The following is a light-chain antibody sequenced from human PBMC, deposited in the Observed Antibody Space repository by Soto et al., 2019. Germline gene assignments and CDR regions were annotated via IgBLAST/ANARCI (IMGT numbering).Light chain of an antibody. CDR2: GTS. CDR3: QQRSNWPIT. V-gene: IGKV3D-20*02. J-gene: IGKJ1*01. Sequence: IVMTQSPATLSVSPGERATLSCRASQSVSSSYLAWYQQKPGQAPRLLIYGTSNRATGIPARFSGSGSGTDFTLTISSLEPEDFAVYYCQQRSNWPITFGQGTKADIK. CDR1: QSVSSSY.